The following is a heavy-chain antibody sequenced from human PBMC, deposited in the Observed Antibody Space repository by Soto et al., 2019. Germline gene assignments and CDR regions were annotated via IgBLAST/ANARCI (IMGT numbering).Heavy chain of an antibody. CDR3: TKYGQAGTTSLDP. CDR1: GGSISTYY. Sequence: SETLSLTCTVSGGSISTYYWSWIRQPPGKGLEWIGYIYYSGSTNYNPSLKSRVTISVDTSKNQLSLKLRSVTAADTAIYYCTKYGQAGTTSLDPWGQGTLVTVSS. V-gene: IGHV4-59*01. CDR2: IYYSGST. D-gene: IGHD1-1*01. J-gene: IGHJ5*02.